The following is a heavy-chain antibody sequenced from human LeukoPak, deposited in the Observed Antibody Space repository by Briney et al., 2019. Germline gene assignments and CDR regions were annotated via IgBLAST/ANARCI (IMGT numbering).Heavy chain of an antibody. D-gene: IGHD6-13*01. CDR2: IIPILGIA. Sequence: SVKVSCKASGGTFSSYAISWVRQAPGQGLEWMGGIIPILGIANYAQEFQGRVTITADKSTSTAYMELSSLRSEDTAVYYCARGPSSWYDGYFQHWGQGTLVTVSS. J-gene: IGHJ1*01. CDR1: GGTFSSYA. CDR3: ARGPSSWYDGYFQH. V-gene: IGHV1-69*04.